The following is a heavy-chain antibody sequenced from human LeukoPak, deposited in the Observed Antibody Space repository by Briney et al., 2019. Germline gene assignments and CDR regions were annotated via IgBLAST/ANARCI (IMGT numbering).Heavy chain of an antibody. V-gene: IGHV1-2*02. J-gene: IGHJ4*02. CDR3: ARDMTGGIWARATSFDH. CDR2: VNPDSGGS. Sequence: ASVKVSCKTSGYTFSAFYMHWVRQAPGQRPEWMGWVNPDSGGSEYGQKFQARVTFTSDTSSTTIYMEVRSLKSDDTAVYYCARDMTGGIWARATSFDHSGQGSLVTVSS. D-gene: IGHD1-14*01. CDR1: GYTFSAFY.